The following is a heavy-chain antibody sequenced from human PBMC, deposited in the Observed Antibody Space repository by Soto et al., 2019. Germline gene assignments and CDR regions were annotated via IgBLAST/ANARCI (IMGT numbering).Heavy chain of an antibody. J-gene: IGHJ4*02. V-gene: IGHV3-33*01. CDR1: GFTFSSYG. CDR3: TRDRNWGTDY. CDR2: IWYDGSNK. D-gene: IGHD7-27*01. Sequence: QVQLVESGGGVVQPGRSLRLSCAASGFTFSSYGMYWVRQAPGKGLEWVAVIWYDGSNKYYGDYVKGRFTISRDNSKNTLDLQMNSLGAEDTAVYYCTRDRNWGTDYWGQGPLVTVSS.